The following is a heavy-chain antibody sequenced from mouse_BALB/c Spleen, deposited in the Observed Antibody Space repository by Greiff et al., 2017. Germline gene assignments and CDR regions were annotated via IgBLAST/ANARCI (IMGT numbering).Heavy chain of an antibody. D-gene: IGHD2-4*01. V-gene: IGHV1-87*01. J-gene: IGHJ3*01. CDR2: IYPGDGDT. CDR1: GYTFTSYW. Sequence: VQLQQSGAELARPGASVKLSCKASGYTFTSYWMQWVKQRPGQGLEWIGAIYPGDGDTRYTQKFKGKATLTADKSSSTAYMQLSSLASEDSAVYYCARASTMITEAWFAYWGQGTLVTVSA. CDR3: ARASTMITEAWFAY.